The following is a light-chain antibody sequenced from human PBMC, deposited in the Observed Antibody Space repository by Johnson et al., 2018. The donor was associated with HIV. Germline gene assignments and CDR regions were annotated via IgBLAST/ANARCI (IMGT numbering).Light chain of an antibody. Sequence: SCSGSSSNIGNNYVSWYQQFPGTAPKLLIYEKNKRPSGIPDRFSASKSGTSATLAITGLQTGDEADYYCGTWDSSLSAHYVFGTRTKVTVL. J-gene: IGLJ1*01. CDR1: SSNIGNNY. V-gene: IGLV1-51*02. CDR3: GTWDSSLSAHYV. CDR2: EKN.